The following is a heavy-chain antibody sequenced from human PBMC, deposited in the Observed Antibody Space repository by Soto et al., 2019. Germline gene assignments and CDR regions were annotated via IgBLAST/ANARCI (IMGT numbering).Heavy chain of an antibody. CDR2: IYYSGST. V-gene: IGHV4-31*11. J-gene: IGHJ4*02. CDR3: ARTMVRGRSSDY. Sequence: PSETLSLTCAVSGGSISSGGYSWSWIRQPPGKGLEWIGYIYYSGSTYYNPSLKSRVTISVDTSKNQFSLKLSSVTAADTAVYYCARTMVRGRSSDYWGQGTLVTVSS. D-gene: IGHD3-10*01. CDR1: GGSISSGGYS.